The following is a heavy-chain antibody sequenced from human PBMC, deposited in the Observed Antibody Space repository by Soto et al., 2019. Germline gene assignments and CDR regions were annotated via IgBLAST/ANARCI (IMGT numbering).Heavy chain of an antibody. D-gene: IGHD3-10*01. CDR3: NGWGSGNDFGAA. J-gene: IGHJ4*02. CDR1: GFTFSDHY. Sequence: EVQLVESGGGLVQPGGSLRLSCAASGFTFSDHYMDWVRQAPGKGLEWVGRSKNKADSYTTEYAASVKGRFTISRDGSKNSLFLQMNSLKTGGTGVYYRNGWGSGNDFGAAWGQGILVTVSS. CDR2: SKNKADSYTT. V-gene: IGHV3-72*01.